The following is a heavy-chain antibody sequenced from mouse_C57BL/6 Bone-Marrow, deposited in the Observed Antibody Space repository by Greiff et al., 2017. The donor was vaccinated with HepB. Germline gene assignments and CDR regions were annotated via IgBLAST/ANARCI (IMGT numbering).Heavy chain of an antibody. CDR2: INPYNGDT. CDR3: ARSGLYYYGSSYVGWYFDV. J-gene: IGHJ1*03. CDR1: GYSFTGYF. D-gene: IGHD1-1*01. V-gene: IGHV1-20*01. Sequence: EVKLMESGPELVKPGDSVKISCKASGYSFTGYFMNWVMQSHGKSLEWIGRINPYNGDTFYNQKFKGKATLTVDKSSSTAHMELRSLTSEDSAVYYCARSGLYYYGSSYVGWYFDVWGTGTTVTVSS.